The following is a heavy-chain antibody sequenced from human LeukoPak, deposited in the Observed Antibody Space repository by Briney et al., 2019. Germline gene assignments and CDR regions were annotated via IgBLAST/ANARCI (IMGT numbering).Heavy chain of an antibody. D-gene: IGHD1-26*01. CDR2: IYYSGST. Sequence: NPSETLSLTCTVSGGSISSSSYYWGWIRQPPGKGLEWIGSIYYSGSTYYNPSLKSRVTISVDTSKNQFSLKLSSVTAADTAVYYCAGLPPSGSPRFWYFDLWGRGTLVTVSS. J-gene: IGHJ2*01. CDR3: AGLPPSGSPRFWYFDL. CDR1: GGSISSSSYY. V-gene: IGHV4-39*07.